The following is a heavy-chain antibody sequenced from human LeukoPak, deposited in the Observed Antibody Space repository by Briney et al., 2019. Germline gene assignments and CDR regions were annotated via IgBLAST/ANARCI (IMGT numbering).Heavy chain of an antibody. CDR2: INPSGGST. CDR3: ARGSGGATGGEHFDY. Sequence: ASVKVSCKASGYTFTSYYMHWVRQAPGQGLEWMGIINPSGGSTSYAQKFQGRVTMTRDTSTSTVYMELSSLRSEDTAVYYCARGSGGATGGEHFDYWGQGTLVTVPS. V-gene: IGHV1-46*01. D-gene: IGHD1-26*01. J-gene: IGHJ4*02. CDR1: GYTFTSYY.